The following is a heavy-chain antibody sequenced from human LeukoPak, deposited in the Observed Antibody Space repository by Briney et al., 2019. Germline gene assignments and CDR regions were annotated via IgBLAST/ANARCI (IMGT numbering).Heavy chain of an antibody. CDR2: ISGYNGNT. J-gene: IGHJ5*02. CDR3: ARMAYDILTGYFQPNWFDP. V-gene: IGHV1-18*01. CDR1: GYTLTNYG. D-gene: IGHD3-9*01. Sequence: ASVKVSCKASGYTLTNYGISWVRQAPGQGLEWMGWISGYNGNTKNVQKFRGRVTMTTDTSTSTAYMELRSLRSDDTGVYYCARMAYDILTGYFQPNWFDPWGQGTLVTVSS.